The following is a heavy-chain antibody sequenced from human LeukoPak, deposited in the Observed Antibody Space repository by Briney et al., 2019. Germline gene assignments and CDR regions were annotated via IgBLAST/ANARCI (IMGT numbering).Heavy chain of an antibody. CDR1: GYTFNGYY. D-gene: IGHD5-18*01. CDR2: INPSSGGT. CDR3: AGRPDTSMVAIFDY. Sequence: ASVKVSCKASGYTFNGYYVHWVRQAPGQGLEGMGWINPSSGGTNYAQKFQGRVTMAGDTSISTTYMELSRQSFDDTAVYFCAGRPDTSMVAIFDYWGQGTLVTISS. J-gene: IGHJ4*02. V-gene: IGHV1-2*02.